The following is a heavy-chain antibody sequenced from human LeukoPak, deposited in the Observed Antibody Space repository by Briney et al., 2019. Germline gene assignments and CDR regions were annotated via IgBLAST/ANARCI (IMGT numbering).Heavy chain of an antibody. J-gene: IGHJ4*02. CDR1: GFTFSSYS. V-gene: IGHV3-21*04. CDR3: AKDVMATISNGGYYFDY. Sequence: GGSLRLSCAASGFTFSSYSMNWVRQAPGKGLEWVPSISSSSSYIYYADSVKGRFTISRDNAKNSLYLQMNSLRAEDTAIYYCAKDVMATISNGGYYFDYWGQGTLVTVSS. D-gene: IGHD5-12*01. CDR2: ISSSSSYI.